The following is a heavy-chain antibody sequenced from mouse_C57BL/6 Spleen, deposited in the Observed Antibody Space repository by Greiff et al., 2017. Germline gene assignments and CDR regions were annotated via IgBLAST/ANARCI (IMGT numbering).Heavy chain of an antibody. CDR3: ARPVVDTGAMDY. CDR2: IDPSDSYT. Sequence: QVQLQQPGAELVMPGASVKLSCKASGYTFTSYWMHWVKQRPGQGLEWIGEIDPSDSYTNYNQKFKGKSTLTVDKSSSTAYMQLSSLTSEDAAVYYCARPVVDTGAMDYWGQGTSVTVSS. J-gene: IGHJ4*01. D-gene: IGHD1-1*01. CDR1: GYTFTSYW. V-gene: IGHV1-69*01.